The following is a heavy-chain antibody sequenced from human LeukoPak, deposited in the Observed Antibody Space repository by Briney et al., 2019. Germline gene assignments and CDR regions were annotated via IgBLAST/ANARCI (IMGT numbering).Heavy chain of an antibody. CDR2: ITYDGSDK. D-gene: IGHD2-15*01. CDR1: GFSFSTFA. J-gene: IGHJ5*02. Sequence: QSGGSLRLSCAASGFSFSTFAMDWVRQAPGKGLEWVAVITYDGSDKYYADPVKGRFSISRDNSKNTLYLQMNSLRAEDTAVYYCARDSGFLPYNWFDTWGQGTLVTVSS. CDR3: ARDSGFLPYNWFDT. V-gene: IGHV3-30-3*01.